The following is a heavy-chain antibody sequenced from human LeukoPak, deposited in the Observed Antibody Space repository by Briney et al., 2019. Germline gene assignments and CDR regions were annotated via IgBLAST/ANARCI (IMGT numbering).Heavy chain of an antibody. CDR3: ARDSTHRITIFGVVSYYGMDV. Sequence: GRSLRLSCAASGFTFSSYAMHWVRQAPGKGLEWVAVISYDGSNKYYADSVKGRFTISRDNSKNTLYLQMNSLRAEDTAVYYCARDSTHRITIFGVVSYYGMDVWGQGTTVTVSS. CDR2: ISYDGSNK. D-gene: IGHD3-3*01. J-gene: IGHJ6*02. CDR1: GFTFSSYA. V-gene: IGHV3-30-3*01.